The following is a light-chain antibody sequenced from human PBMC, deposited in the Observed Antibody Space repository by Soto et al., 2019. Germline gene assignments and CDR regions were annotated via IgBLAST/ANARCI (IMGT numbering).Light chain of an antibody. CDR3: QHYHNWPPWT. J-gene: IGKJ1*01. Sequence: EIVMTQSPATLSVSPGERATLSCRASQSVSSNLAWYKQKPGQAPRLLIYRASTRATGIPARFSGSGSGTDFTLTITSLQSEDFAVYYCQHYHNWPPWTFGQGTKVEIK. V-gene: IGKV3-15*01. CDR2: RAS. CDR1: QSVSSN.